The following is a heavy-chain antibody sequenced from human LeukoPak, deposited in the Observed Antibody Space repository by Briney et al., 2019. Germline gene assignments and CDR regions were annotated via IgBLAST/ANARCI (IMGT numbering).Heavy chain of an antibody. CDR3: ARDQDGYNAFDY. CDR1: GGTFSSCA. V-gene: IGHV1-69*13. J-gene: IGHJ4*02. Sequence: GASVKVSCKASGGTFSSCAISWVRQAPGQGLEWMGGIIPIFGTANYAQKFQGRVTITADESTSTAYMELSSLRSEDTAVYYCARDQDGYNAFDYWGQGTLVTVSS. CDR2: IIPIFGTA. D-gene: IGHD5-24*01.